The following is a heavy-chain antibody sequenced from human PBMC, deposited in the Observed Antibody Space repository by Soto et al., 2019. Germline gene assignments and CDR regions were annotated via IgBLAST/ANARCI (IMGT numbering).Heavy chain of an antibody. D-gene: IGHD6-13*01. V-gene: IGHV1-8*02. CDR2: MNPINGAT. Sequence: ASVKVSCKASGYDFTAYDINWVRQASGQGLEWMGWMNPINGATGSARRFQGRVSMTRNTATGTAYLELTSLRSDDSAVYYCGRGPSPRAPAGGTPYYYAMDVWGQGTTVTSP. CDR3: GRGPSPRAPAGGTPYYYAMDV. CDR1: GYDFTAYD. J-gene: IGHJ6*02.